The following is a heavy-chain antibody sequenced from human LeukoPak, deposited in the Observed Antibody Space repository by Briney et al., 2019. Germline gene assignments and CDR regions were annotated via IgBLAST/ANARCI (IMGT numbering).Heavy chain of an antibody. D-gene: IGHD3-22*01. Sequence: SETLSLTCTVSGGSISSGDYYWGWIRQPPGKGLEWIAYMYYSGSTYYNPSLKSRVTMSADTSMNQLSLKLSSVTAADTAVYYCARPYYYDSRIDPWGQGILVTVSS. CDR2: MYYSGST. CDR3: ARPYYYDSRIDP. J-gene: IGHJ5*02. V-gene: IGHV4-30-4*01. CDR1: GGSISSGDYY.